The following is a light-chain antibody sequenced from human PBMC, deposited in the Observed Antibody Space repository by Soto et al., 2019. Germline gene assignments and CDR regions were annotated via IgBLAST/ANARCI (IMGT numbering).Light chain of an antibody. J-gene: IGKJ4*01. CDR2: DAS. V-gene: IGKV3-11*01. Sequence: IVLTQSPATLSLSPGERATLSCRASQSVTTFLAWYQQKPGQAPRLLIYDASNRATGIPARFSGSGSGTDFTLTISSLEPEDFAVYYCQQRSNWPPVITFGGGTKVEIK. CDR3: QQRSNWPPVIT. CDR1: QSVTTF.